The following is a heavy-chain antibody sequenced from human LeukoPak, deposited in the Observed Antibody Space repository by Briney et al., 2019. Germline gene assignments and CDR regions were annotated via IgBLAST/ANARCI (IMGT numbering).Heavy chain of an antibody. J-gene: IGHJ4*02. D-gene: IGHD4-23*01. V-gene: IGHV4-38-2*02. CDR3: VRVDNGGNYFDY. Sequence: SETLSLTCTVSGYSISSGYYWGWIRQPPGKGLEWIGSIYHSGSTYYNPSLKSRVTISVDTSKNQSSLKLSSVTAADTAVYYCVRVDNGGNYFDYWGQGTLVTVSS. CDR2: IYHSGST. CDR1: GYSISSGYY.